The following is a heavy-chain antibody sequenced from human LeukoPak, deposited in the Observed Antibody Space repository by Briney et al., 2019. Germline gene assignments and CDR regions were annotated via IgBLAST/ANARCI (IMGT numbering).Heavy chain of an antibody. CDR1: GYTFTTYY. CDR3: AKGPYSDSSEWFQY. V-gene: IGHV1-18*01. D-gene: IGHD6-13*01. Sequence: GASVKVSCKASGYTFTTYYISWVRQAPGQGLEWMGWISAYNGNTNYAQKFQGRVTMTTDTSTSTAYMELRSLRSDDTAVYYCAKGPYSDSSEWFQYWGQGTLVTVSS. CDR2: ISAYNGNT. J-gene: IGHJ1*01.